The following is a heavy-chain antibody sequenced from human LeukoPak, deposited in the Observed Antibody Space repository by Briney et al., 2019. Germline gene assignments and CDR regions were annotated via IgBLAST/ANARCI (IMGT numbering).Heavy chain of an antibody. D-gene: IGHD3-22*01. CDR2: MYHSGST. CDR3: ARQGYYYDSSGTQDAFDI. Sequence: SETLSLTCSVSGYSISSAYYWGWIRQPPGKGLEWIGTMYHSGSTYYNPSLKSRVTISVDTSKNQFSLKLSSVTAADTAVYYCARQGYYYDSSGTQDAFDIWGQGTMVTVSS. V-gene: IGHV4-38-2*02. J-gene: IGHJ3*02. CDR1: GYSISSAYY.